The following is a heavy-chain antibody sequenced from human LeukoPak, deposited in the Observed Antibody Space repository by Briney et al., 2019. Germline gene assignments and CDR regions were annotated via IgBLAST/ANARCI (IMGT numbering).Heavy chain of an antibody. CDR2: ISYSGTP. J-gene: IGHJ3*02. CDR3: ARGSYYYGSGSPGIAFDI. D-gene: IGHD3-10*01. V-gene: IGHV4-39*06. CDR1: GSSISSTSYY. Sequence: PSETLSLTCSVSGSSISSTSYYWGWIRQPPGKGLEWIGSISYSGTPYYSPSLKSRVTISVDTSKNQFPLKLSSVTAADTAVYYCARGSYYYGSGSPGIAFDIWGQGTMVTVSS.